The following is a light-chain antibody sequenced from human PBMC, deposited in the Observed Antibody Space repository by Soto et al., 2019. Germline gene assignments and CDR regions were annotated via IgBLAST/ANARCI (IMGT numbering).Light chain of an antibody. V-gene: IGKV3-20*01. CDR2: GSS. CDR1: QTVSSNY. J-gene: IGKJ2*02. Sequence: EIVLTQSPGTLSLSPGERATLSCRASQTVSSNYLAWYRQKPGQAPRLLIYGSSSRATAIPDRVSGSGSGTDFTRTISRLEPEDFAVYYCQQYGSSPCTFGQGTKLEIK. CDR3: QQYGSSPCT.